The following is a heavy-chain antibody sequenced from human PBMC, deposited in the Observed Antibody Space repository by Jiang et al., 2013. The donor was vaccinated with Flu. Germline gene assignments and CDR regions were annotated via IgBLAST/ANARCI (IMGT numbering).Heavy chain of an antibody. CDR2: TISSSSDV. CDR1: GFTVSTKN. D-gene: IGHD5-18*01. J-gene: IGHJ6*02. CDR3: ASWGYRGGVHGMDV. V-gene: IGHV3-21*01. Sequence: VQLLESGGGPVKPGGSLRLSCAASGFTVSTKNMHWVRQAPGKGLEWVSSTISSSSDVYYVDSVKGRFTISRDNAKNSLFLQMNSLRVEDTAVYYCASWGYRGGVHGMDVWGQGTTVTVSS.